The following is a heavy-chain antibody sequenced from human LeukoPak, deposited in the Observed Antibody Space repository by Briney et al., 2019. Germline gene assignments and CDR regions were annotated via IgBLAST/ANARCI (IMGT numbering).Heavy chain of an antibody. CDR3: ARGRWLQFGGEQNWFDP. Sequence: GGSLRLSCAASGFTVSSNYMSWVRQAPGKGLEWVSVIYSGGSTYYADSVKGRFTISRDNSKNTLYLQMNSLRAEDTAVYYCARGRWLQFGGEQNWFDPWGQGTLVTVSS. J-gene: IGHJ5*02. CDR1: GFTVSSNY. CDR2: IYSGGST. V-gene: IGHV3-66*02. D-gene: IGHD5-24*01.